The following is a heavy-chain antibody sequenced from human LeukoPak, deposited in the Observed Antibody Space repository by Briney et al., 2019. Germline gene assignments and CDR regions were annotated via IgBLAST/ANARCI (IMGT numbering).Heavy chain of an antibody. CDR3: ATVAPEDYYFDY. CDR2: FDPEDGET. V-gene: IGHV1-24*01. Sequence: ASVKVSCKVSGYTLTELSMHWVRQAPAKALEWMVGFDPEDGETIYAQKFQGRVAMTEDTSTDTAYMELSSLRSEDTAVYYCATVAPEDYYFDYWGQGTLVTVSS. D-gene: IGHD3/OR15-3a*01. CDR1: GYTLTELS. J-gene: IGHJ4*02.